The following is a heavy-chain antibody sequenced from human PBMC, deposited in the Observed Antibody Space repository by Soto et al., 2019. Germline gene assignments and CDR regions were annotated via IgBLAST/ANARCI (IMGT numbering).Heavy chain of an antibody. J-gene: IGHJ4*02. D-gene: IGHD3-16*02. CDR3: ARAYRIEAFDY. CDR2: IKQDGSEK. Sequence: PGGSLRLSCAASGFTFSSYWMSWVRQAPGKGLGWVANIKQDGSEKYYVDSVKGRFTISRDNAKNSLYLQMNSLRAEDTAVYYCARAYRIEAFDYWGQGTLVTVSS. V-gene: IGHV3-7*01. CDR1: GFTFSSYW.